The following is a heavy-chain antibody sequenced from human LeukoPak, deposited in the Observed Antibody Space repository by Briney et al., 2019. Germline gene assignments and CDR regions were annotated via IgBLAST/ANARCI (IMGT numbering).Heavy chain of an antibody. Sequence: SETLSLTCTVSGGSISSYYWNWVRQPPGKGLEWIGYIYHSGSTNYNPSLKSRVNLSVDMAKNQISLKMSSVTAADTAVYYCARSRVWSDYWGYFDYWGQGTLVTVSS. D-gene: IGHD3-3*01. J-gene: IGHJ4*02. CDR1: GGSISSYY. CDR3: ARSRVWSDYWGYFDY. CDR2: IYHSGST. V-gene: IGHV4-59*01.